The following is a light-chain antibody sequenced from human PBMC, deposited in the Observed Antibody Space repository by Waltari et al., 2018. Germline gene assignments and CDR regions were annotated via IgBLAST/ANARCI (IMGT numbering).Light chain of an antibody. CDR2: GAS. CDR3: QQYGSLPRT. V-gene: IGKV3-20*01. CDR1: QSVSRNY. Sequence: EIVLTQSPDTLSLSPGERATLSCRASQSVSRNYLTWYQQKPGQAPRLLIYGASSRATGIPDRFSGSGSGTDFTLTISRLEPEDFAVYYCQQYGSLPRTFGQGTKVEIK. J-gene: IGKJ1*01.